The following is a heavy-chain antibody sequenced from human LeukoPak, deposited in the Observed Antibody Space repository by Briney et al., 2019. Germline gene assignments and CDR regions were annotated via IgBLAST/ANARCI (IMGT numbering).Heavy chain of an antibody. CDR3: ARDALGSSSWYFWFDP. CDR2: IYTSGST. D-gene: IGHD6-13*01. J-gene: IGHJ5*02. Sequence: SETLSLTCTVSGGSISSYYWSWIRQPAGKGPEWIGRIYTSGSTNYNPSLKSRVTMSVDTSKNQFSLKLSSVTAADTAVYYCARDALGSSSWYFWFDPWGQGTLVTVSS. CDR1: GGSISSYY. V-gene: IGHV4-4*07.